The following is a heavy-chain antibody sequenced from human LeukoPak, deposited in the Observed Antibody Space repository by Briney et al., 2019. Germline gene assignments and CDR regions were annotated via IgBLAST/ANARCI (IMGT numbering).Heavy chain of an antibody. CDR1: GDSISSSNYY. V-gene: IGHV4-39*01. CDR3: ARLGTIFGVASNAFDI. J-gene: IGHJ3*02. D-gene: IGHD3-3*01. CDR2: IYYSGST. Sequence: SETLSLTCTVSGDSISSSNYYWGWIRQPPGKELEWIGTIYYSGSTYYNPSLKSRVTISVDTSKHQFSLRLSSVTAADTAVYYCARLGTIFGVASNAFDIWGQGTVVTVSS.